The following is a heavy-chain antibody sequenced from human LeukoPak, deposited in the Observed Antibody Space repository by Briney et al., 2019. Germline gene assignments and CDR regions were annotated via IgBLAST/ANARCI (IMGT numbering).Heavy chain of an antibody. J-gene: IGHJ3*02. Sequence: GGSLRLSCAASGFTFSSYWMSWVRQAPGKGLEWVANIKQDGSEKYYVDSVKGRFTISRDNAQNSLYLQMNSLRDEHTAVYYCARCEIAVAGKTHDAFDIWGQGTMVTVSS. CDR2: IKQDGSEK. CDR1: GFTFSSYW. D-gene: IGHD6-19*01. CDR3: ARCEIAVAGKTHDAFDI. V-gene: IGHV3-7*01.